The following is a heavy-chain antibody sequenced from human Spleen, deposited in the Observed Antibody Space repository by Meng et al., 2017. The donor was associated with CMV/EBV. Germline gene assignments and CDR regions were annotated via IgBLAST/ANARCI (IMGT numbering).Heavy chain of an antibody. CDR3: ARHITGTTVHYYGLDL. Sequence: GESLKISCKGSGYSFSSYWIGWVRQMPGRGLEWMGIIYPGYSDDRYSPSFDGKVSISVDKSVSTAYLQWNSLKASDSGIYYCARHITGTTVHYYGLDLWGQGTTVTVSS. V-gene: IGHV5-51*01. CDR1: GYSFSSYW. CDR2: IYPGYSDD. J-gene: IGHJ6*02. D-gene: IGHD1-7*01.